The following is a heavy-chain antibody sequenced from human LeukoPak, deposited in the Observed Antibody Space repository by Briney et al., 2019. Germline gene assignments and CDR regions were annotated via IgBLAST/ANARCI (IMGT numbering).Heavy chain of an antibody. CDR2: IIPNSGDT. Sequence: ASVKVSCKASGYTFIGYYIHWVRQAPGQGLEWMGWIIPNSGDTNYAQKFQGRVTMTGDTSISTAYMELSSLRSDDTAVYYCARDQVVRGDDLDYWGQGTLVTVSS. J-gene: IGHJ4*02. D-gene: IGHD3-10*01. CDR1: GYTFIGYY. V-gene: IGHV1-2*02. CDR3: ARDQVVRGDDLDY.